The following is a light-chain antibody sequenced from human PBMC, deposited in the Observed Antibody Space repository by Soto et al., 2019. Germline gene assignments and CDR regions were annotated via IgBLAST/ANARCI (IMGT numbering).Light chain of an antibody. CDR3: HQCGSSPAT. CDR2: GAS. V-gene: IGKV3-20*01. CDR1: QSVSSSY. J-gene: IGKJ1*01. Sequence: IVLTQSPGPLSLSPGERATLSCRASQSVSSSYLAWYQQKPGQAPRLLIYGASNRATGIPDRFSGSGSETDFTLTISRLEPEDFAVYYCHQCGSSPATFGQGTKVDIK.